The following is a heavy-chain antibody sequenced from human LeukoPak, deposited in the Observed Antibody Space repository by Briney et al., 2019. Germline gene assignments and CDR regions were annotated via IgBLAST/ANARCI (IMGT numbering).Heavy chain of an antibody. CDR2: IYYSGST. J-gene: IGHJ6*03. Sequence: PSETLSLTCTVSGGSISSYYWSWIRQPPGKGLEWVGYIYYSGSTNYNPSLKSRVTISVDTPKNQFSLKLSSVTAADTAVYYCASSFFSYGYYYMDVWGKGTTVTVSS. CDR3: ASSFFSYGYYYMDV. CDR1: GGSISSYY. D-gene: IGHD2-15*01. V-gene: IGHV4-59*01.